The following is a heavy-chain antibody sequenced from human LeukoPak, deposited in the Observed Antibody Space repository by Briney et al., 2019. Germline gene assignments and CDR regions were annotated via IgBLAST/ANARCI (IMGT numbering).Heavy chain of an antibody. CDR1: GYSFTNYW. Sequence: GESLKISCKGSGYSFTNYWICCGRQMPGKGLEWMGIISPDGSDTRYSPSFQGQVTISADKSITTAYLQWSSLKASDTAMYYCARLTSSWSFDYWGQGTLVTVSS. CDR3: ARLTSSWSFDY. D-gene: IGHD6-13*01. V-gene: IGHV5-51*01. J-gene: IGHJ4*02. CDR2: ISPDGSDT.